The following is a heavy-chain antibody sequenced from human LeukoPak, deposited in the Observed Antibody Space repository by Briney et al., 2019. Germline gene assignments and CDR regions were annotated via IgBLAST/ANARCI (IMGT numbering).Heavy chain of an antibody. CDR2: ITSSSTYI. Sequence: GGSLRLSCAASGFTFSSYDMTWVRQAPGRGLEWVSSITSSSTYIYYADSVKGRFTISRDNAKNSLYLQMNSLRAEDTAVYYCARDPYSGGYGDYYYYYMDLWGQGTTVTISS. V-gene: IGHV3-21*01. CDR3: ARDPYSGGYGDYYYYYMDL. J-gene: IGHJ6*03. D-gene: IGHD1-26*01. CDR1: GFTFSSYD.